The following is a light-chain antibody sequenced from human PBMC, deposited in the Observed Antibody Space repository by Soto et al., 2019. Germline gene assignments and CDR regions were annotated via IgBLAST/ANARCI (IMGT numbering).Light chain of an antibody. Sequence: EIVLTQSPVTLSLSPGERATLSCRASQSVSSYLAWYQQKPGQAPSLLIYDASNRATGIPARFSGSGSGTDFTLIISSLEPEDFAVYYCQQRSNWQVTFGQGTRLEIK. CDR3: QQRSNWQVT. CDR2: DAS. CDR1: QSVSSY. V-gene: IGKV3-11*01. J-gene: IGKJ5*01.